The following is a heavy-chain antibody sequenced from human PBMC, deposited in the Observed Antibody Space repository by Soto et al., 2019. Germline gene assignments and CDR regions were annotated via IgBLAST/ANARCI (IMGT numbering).Heavy chain of an antibody. D-gene: IGHD2-15*01. Sequence: PSETLSLTCTVSGGSISSYYWSWIRQPPGKGLEWIGYIYYSGSTNYNPSLKSRVTISVDTSKNQFSLKLSSVTAADTAVYYCARDFGYCSGGSCRNWFDPWGQGTLVTVSS. CDR2: IYYSGST. CDR1: GGSISSYY. V-gene: IGHV4-59*01. CDR3: ARDFGYCSGGSCRNWFDP. J-gene: IGHJ5*02.